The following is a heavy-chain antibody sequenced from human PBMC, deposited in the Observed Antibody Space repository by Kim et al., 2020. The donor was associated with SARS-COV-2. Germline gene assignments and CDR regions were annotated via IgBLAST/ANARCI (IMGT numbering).Heavy chain of an antibody. CDR3: ARERITYYYGSGSYPRGYYFDY. D-gene: IGHD3-10*01. Sequence: SETLSLTCAVYGGSFSGYYWSWIRQPPGKGLEWIGEINHSGSTNYNPSLKSRVTISVDTSKNQFSLKLSSVTAADTAVYYCARERITYYYGSGSYPRGYYFDYWGQGTLVTVSS. J-gene: IGHJ4*02. V-gene: IGHV4-34*01. CDR2: INHSGST. CDR1: GGSFSGYY.